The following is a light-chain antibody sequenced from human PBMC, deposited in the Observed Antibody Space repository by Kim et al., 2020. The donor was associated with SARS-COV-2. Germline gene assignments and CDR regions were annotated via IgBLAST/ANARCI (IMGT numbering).Light chain of an antibody. V-gene: IGLV2-8*01. J-gene: IGLJ3*02. CDR3: SSYAGERV. CDR2: DVN. Sequence: QSALTQPPSASGSPGQSVTISCTGTSSDVGGYNFVSWYQQHPGKAPKLIIYDVNKRPSGVPDRFSGSTSGDTASLTVAGLQAEDEADYYCSSYAGERVFGGGTQLTVL. CDR1: SSDVGGYNF.